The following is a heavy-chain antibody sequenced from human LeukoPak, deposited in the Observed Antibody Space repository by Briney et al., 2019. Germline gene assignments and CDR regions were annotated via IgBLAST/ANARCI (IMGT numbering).Heavy chain of an antibody. CDR2: IKEDGSEK. CDR1: GFTFSSYW. V-gene: IGHV3-7*03. Sequence: GGSLRLSCAASGFTFSSYWMSWVRQAPGKGLEWVANIKEDGSEKRDVDSVKGRFTISRDNAKNSLYLQMDSLRAEDTALYYCARALQRLYYDTSGFFSWGQGTLVTVSS. CDR3: ARALQRLYYDTSGFFS. D-gene: IGHD3-22*01. J-gene: IGHJ4*02.